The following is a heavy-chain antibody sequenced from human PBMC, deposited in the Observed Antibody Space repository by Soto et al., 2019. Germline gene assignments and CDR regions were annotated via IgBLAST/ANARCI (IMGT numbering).Heavy chain of an antibody. J-gene: IGHJ6*02. CDR3: ASGTSRDSGAYYGMDV. CDR2: IIPIFGTA. Sequence: QVQLVQSGAEVKKPGSSVKVSCKASGGTFSSYAISWVRQAPGQGLEWMGGIIPIFGTANYAQKFQGRVTITADESTSTAYMELSSLRSEDTAVYYCASGTSRDSGAYYGMDVWGQGNTVTVSS. V-gene: IGHV1-69*12. D-gene: IGHD1-26*01. CDR1: GGTFSSYA.